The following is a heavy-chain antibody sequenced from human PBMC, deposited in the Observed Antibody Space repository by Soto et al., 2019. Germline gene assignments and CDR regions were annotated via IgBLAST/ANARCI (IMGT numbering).Heavy chain of an antibody. Sequence: SETLSLTCTVSGGSISSGDYYWSWIRQPPGKGLEWIGYIYYSGSTYYNPSLKSRVTISVDTSKNQFSLKLSSVTTADTAVYYCAREGRPAAFPYYYYGMDVWGQGTTVTVSS. D-gene: IGHD2-2*01. CDR2: IYYSGST. CDR3: AREGRPAAFPYYYYGMDV. CDR1: GGSISSGDYY. J-gene: IGHJ6*02. V-gene: IGHV4-30-4*01.